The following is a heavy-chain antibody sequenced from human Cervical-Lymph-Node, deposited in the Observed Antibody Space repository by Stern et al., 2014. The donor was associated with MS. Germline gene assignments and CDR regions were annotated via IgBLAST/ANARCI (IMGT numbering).Heavy chain of an antibody. Sequence: VQLVQSGAEVKKPGSSVTVSCKASGGTSTKYAISWARQAPGQGLEWMGGIMPIFRATYYAQRFQGRGTFNAEETTSSAQQELSSLTSEDTAIYYCSTYGDDFGMDIWGQGTTVTVSS. D-gene: IGHD4-17*01. CDR1: GGTSTKYA. CDR3: STYGDDFGMDI. J-gene: IGHJ6*02. CDR2: IMPIFRAT. V-gene: IGHV1-69*01.